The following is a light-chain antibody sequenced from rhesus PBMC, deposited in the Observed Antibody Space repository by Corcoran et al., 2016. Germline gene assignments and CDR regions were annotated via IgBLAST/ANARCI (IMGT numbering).Light chain of an antibody. V-gene: IGKV1-22*01. J-gene: IGKJ4*01. CDR1: QGISSW. CDR2: KAS. Sequence: DIQMTQSPSSLSASVGDTVNITCRASQGISSWLAWYQQKPGKAPKLLINKASLLQSGVPSRFSGSGSGNDFTLTISSLQSEDFATYYWQRYSSRPLTFGAGTKVELK. CDR3: QRYSSRPLT.